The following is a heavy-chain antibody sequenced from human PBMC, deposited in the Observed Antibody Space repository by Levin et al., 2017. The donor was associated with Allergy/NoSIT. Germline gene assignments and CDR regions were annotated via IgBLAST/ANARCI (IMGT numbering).Heavy chain of an antibody. CDR3: VRKFYGDYDFAP. J-gene: IGHJ5*02. CDR2: ISSSSTTV. V-gene: IGHV3-48*01. Sequence: PGGSLRLSCVASGFTFSNFAMNWVRQAPGKGPEWLTYISSSSTTVHYADSVKGRFSASRDNANNSLFLQMNSLRVEDTAVYYCVRKFYGDYDFAPWGQGTRVIVSS. CDR1: GFTFSNFA. D-gene: IGHD4-17*01.